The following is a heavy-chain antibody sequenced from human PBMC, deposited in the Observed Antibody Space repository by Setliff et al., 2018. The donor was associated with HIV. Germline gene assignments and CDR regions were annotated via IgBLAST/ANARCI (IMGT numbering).Heavy chain of an antibody. V-gene: IGHV4-34*01. J-gene: IGHJ6*02. CDR2: INHSGST. Sequence: PSETLSLTCAVYGGSFSGYYWSWIRQPPGKGLEWIGEINHSGSTNYNPSLKGRVTISVDTSKNQFSLKLSSMTAADTAVYYCARGDYYYYGMDVWGQGTTVTVSS. CDR3: ARGDYYYYGMDV. CDR1: GGSFSGYY.